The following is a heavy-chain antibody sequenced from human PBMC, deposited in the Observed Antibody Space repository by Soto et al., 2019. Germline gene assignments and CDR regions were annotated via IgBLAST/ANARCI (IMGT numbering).Heavy chain of an antibody. CDR1: GFTFSNAW. CDR3: TTGTTSIVVVPAASDY. Sequence: GSLRLSCAASGFTFSNAWMSWVRQAPGKGLEWVGRIKSKTDGGTTDYAAPVKGRFTISRDDSKNTLYLQMNSLKTEDTAVYYCTTGTTSIVVVPAASDYWGQGTLVTVSS. V-gene: IGHV3-15*01. D-gene: IGHD2-2*01. CDR2: IKSKTDGGTT. J-gene: IGHJ4*02.